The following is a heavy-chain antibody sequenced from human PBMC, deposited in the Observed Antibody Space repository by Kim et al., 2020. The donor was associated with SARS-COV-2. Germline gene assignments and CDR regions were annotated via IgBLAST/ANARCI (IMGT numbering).Heavy chain of an antibody. J-gene: IGHJ4*02. V-gene: IGHV3-48*02. CDR2: ISSSSSTI. Sequence: GGSLRLSCAASGFTFSSYSMNWVRQAPGKGLEWVSYISSSSSTIYYADSVKGRFTISRDNAKNSLYLQMNSLRDEDTAVYYCASLIAAADPGDYWGQGTLVTVAS. CDR1: GFTFSSYS. CDR3: ASLIAAADPGDY. D-gene: IGHD6-13*01.